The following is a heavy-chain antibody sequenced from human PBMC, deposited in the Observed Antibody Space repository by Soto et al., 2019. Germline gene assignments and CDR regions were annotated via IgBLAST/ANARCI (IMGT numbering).Heavy chain of an antibody. D-gene: IGHD3-10*01. J-gene: IGHJ3*02. CDR2: INPNSGGT. CDR3: ARAAGMVRGVMAAAFDI. CDR1: GYTFTGYY. Sequence: GESLKISCKASGYTFTGYYMHWVRQAPGQGLEWMGWINPNSGGTNYAQTFQGWVTMTRDTSISTAYMELSRLRSDDTAVYYCARAAGMVRGVMAAAFDIWGQGTMVT. V-gene: IGHV1-2*04.